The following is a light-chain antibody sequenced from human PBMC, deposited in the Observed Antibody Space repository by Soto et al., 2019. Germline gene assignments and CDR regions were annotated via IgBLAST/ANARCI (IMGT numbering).Light chain of an antibody. V-gene: IGLV2-23*02. CDR2: EVS. J-gene: IGLJ3*02. CDR1: SSDVGSYNL. Sequence: QSVLTQPASVSGSPRQSITISCTGTSSDVGSYNLVSWYQQHPGKVPKLIIYEVSKRPSGVSNRFSGSKSGGTAYLTISGLQAEDEADYYCCSYSGRSTLVFGGGTKLTVL. CDR3: CSYSGRSTLV.